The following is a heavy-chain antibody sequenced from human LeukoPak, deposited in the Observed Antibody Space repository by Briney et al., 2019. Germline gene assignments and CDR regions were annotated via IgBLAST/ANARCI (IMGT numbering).Heavy chain of an antibody. CDR1: GFTLSAYS. D-gene: IGHD6-13*01. CDR3: ARDLVPYWYFDL. J-gene: IGHJ2*01. CDR2: ISSSSSTI. V-gene: IGHV3-48*01. Sequence: GGSLTLSCAASGFTLSAYSMNWVRQAPGKGLEWVSYISSSSSTINYADSVKGRFTISRDNAKNSLYLQMSSLRAEDTAVYYCARDLVPYWYFDLWGRGSLVTVSS.